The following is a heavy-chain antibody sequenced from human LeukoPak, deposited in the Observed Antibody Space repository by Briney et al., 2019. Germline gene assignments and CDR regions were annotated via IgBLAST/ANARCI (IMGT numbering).Heavy chain of an antibody. J-gene: IGHJ5*02. CDR2: ITATSLHI. V-gene: IGHV3-21*01. CDR3: ARDLYSSSSWWFDP. CDR1: GFSFSRCA. D-gene: IGHD6-13*01. Sequence: GGSLRLSCAASGFSFSRCAMNWVRQAPGGGLEWVSAITATSLHIYYADSVKGRFTISRDNAKNSLYLQMNSLRAEDTAVYYCARDLYSSSSWWFDPWGQGTLVTVSS.